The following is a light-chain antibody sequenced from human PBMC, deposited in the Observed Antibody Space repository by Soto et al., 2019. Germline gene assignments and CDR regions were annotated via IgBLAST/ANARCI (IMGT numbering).Light chain of an antibody. V-gene: IGLV1-40*01. Sequence: QSVLTQPPSASGTPGQRVTISCSGSSSNIGGHTVDWYQKVPGTAPELLIYGNNNRPSGVPDRFSGSKSGTSASLAITGLQAEDEADYYCQSYDSILSGVVFGGGTKVTVL. J-gene: IGLJ2*01. CDR1: SSNIGGHT. CDR3: QSYDSILSGVV. CDR2: GNN.